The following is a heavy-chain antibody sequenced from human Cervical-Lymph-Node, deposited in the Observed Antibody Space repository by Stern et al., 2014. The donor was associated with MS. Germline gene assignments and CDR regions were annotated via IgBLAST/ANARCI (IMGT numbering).Heavy chain of an antibody. V-gene: IGHV1-69*01. Sequence: VQLGQSGAEVKKPGSSVKVSCKASGGTFTSYAISWVRQAPGQGLEWMGGIIPIFDTANYAQKFQGRVTITADESTSTAYMELSSLRSEDTAVYYCATTKSLYYYYGMDVWGQGTTVTVSS. J-gene: IGHJ6*02. CDR1: GGTFTSYA. CDR2: IIPIFDTA. CDR3: ATTKSLYYYYGMDV.